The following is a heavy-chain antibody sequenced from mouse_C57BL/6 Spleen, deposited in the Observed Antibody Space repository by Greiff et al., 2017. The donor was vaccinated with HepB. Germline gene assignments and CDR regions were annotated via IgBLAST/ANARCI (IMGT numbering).Heavy chain of an antibody. V-gene: IGHV1-69*01. J-gene: IGHJ3*01. Sequence: QVQLQQPGAELVMPGASVKLSCKASGYTFTSYWMHWVKQRPGQGLEWIGEIDPSDSYTNYNQKFKGKSTLTVDKSSSTAYMQLSSLTSEDSAVYYCARSGYYSNERFAYWGQGTLVTVSA. CDR3: ARSGYYSNERFAY. CDR1: GYTFTSYW. CDR2: IDPSDSYT. D-gene: IGHD2-5*01.